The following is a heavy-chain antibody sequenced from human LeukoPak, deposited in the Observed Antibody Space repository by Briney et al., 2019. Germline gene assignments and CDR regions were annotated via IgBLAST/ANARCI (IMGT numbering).Heavy chain of an antibody. V-gene: IGHV3-30*04. D-gene: IGHD2-15*01. J-gene: IGHJ5*02. CDR1: GFTFSSYA. CDR3: ARGPFYCSGGSCYGNWFDP. CDR2: ISYDGSNK. Sequence: GGSLRLSCAASGFTFSSYAMHWVRQAPGKGLEWVAVISYDGSNKYYADSVKGRFTISRDNSKNTLYLQMNSLRAEDTAVYYCARGPFYCSGGSCYGNWFDPWGQGTLVTVSS.